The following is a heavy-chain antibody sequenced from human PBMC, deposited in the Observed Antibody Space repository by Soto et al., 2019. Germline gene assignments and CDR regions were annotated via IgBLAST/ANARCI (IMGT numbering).Heavy chain of an antibody. Sequence: SETLSLTCTVSGGSISSGDYYWSWIRQPPGKGLEWIGYIYYSGSTYYNPSLKSRVTISVDTSKNQFSLKLSSVTAADTAVYYCARDSITIFGVVDGVGWFDPWGQGTLVTVSS. J-gene: IGHJ5*02. D-gene: IGHD3-3*01. CDR2: IYYSGST. CDR3: ARDSITIFGVVDGVGWFDP. CDR1: GGSISSGDYY. V-gene: IGHV4-30-4*02.